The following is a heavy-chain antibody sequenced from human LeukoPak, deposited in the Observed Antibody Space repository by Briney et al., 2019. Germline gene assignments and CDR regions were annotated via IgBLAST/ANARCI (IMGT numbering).Heavy chain of an antibody. CDR1: GASISSNW. Sequence: SETPSLTCAVSGASISSNWWNWVRQPPGKGLEWIGEIHHSGSANYNPSLKSRVTISLDTSENQFSLRLSSVTAADTAVYYCVRDRGEWSYSHDYWGQGTLVTVSS. CDR2: IHHSGSA. V-gene: IGHV4-4*02. CDR3: VRDRGEWSYSHDY. D-gene: IGHD3-10*01. J-gene: IGHJ4*02.